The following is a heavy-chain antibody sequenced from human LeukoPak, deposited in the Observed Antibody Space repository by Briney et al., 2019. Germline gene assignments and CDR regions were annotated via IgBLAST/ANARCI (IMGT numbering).Heavy chain of an antibody. CDR2: ISWNSGSI. CDR3: AKPRFTAAEIDY. V-gene: IGHV3-9*01. J-gene: IGHJ4*02. CDR1: GFTFDDYA. D-gene: IGHD5-18*01. Sequence: GRSLRLSCAASGFTFDDYAMHWVRHAPGKGLEWVSGISWNSGSIGYADSVKGRFTISRDNAKNSLYLQMNSLRAEDTALYYCAKPRFTAAEIDYWGQGTLVTVSS.